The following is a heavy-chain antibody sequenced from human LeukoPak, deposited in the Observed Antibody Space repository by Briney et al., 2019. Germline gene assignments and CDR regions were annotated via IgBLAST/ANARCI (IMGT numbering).Heavy chain of an antibody. CDR2: IVGSGADT. CDR1: GFTFSSYA. J-gene: IGHJ4*02. CDR3: AKSQSRGIGSSGLDY. D-gene: IGHD6-19*01. V-gene: IGHV3-23*01. Sequence: PGGSLRLSCAVSGFTFSSYAMTWVRRAPGKGLEWVSGIVGSGADTYYADSVKGRFTISRDNSKNTLYLQMNSLRAEDTAVYYCAKSQSRGIGSSGLDYWGQGTLVTVSS.